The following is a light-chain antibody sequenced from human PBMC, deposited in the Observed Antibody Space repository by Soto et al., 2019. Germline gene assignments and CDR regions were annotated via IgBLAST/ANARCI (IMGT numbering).Light chain of an antibody. V-gene: IGLV2-14*01. CDR2: EVS. CDR3: CSYTSSSTFYV. CDR1: SSDVGGYNY. Sequence: QSALTQPASVSGSPGQSITISCTGTSSDVGGYNYVSWYQQHPGKAPKLMIYEVSNRPSGVSNRFSGSKSGNTASLTISGLHAEDEAEYYCCSYTSSSTFYVFGTGTKVTVL. J-gene: IGLJ1*01.